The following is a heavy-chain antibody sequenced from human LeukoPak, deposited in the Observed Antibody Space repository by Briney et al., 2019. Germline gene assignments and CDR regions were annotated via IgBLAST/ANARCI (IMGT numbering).Heavy chain of an antibody. J-gene: IGHJ4*02. D-gene: IGHD6-13*01. V-gene: IGHV3-30-3*01. CDR3: ARGPEEIAAAPSDY. CDR2: ISYDAGNK. CDR1: GFTFSSYA. Sequence: GRSLRLSCAASGFTFSSYAMHWVRQAPGKGLEWVAIISYDAGNKYYADSVKGRFTISRDNSKNTLYLQMNSLRAEDTAVYYCARGPEEIAAAPSDYWGQGTLVTVSS.